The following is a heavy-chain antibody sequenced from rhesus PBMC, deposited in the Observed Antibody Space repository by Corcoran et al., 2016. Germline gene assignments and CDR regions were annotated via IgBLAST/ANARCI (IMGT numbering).Heavy chain of an antibody. J-gene: IGHJ5-2*02. V-gene: IGHV4-80*01. CDR1: GTSITVDW. CDR2: VNGNGVSC. CDR3: ARSRLYNALDV. Sequence: QVQLQESGPGLVKPSETLSLTCAVSGTSITVDWWSWFRQPPGKGLEWIGEVNGNGVSCDDSPSLKRRATISNDASKNQFSLRLTSMTAADTARYYCARSRLYNALDVWGRGVLVTVSS. D-gene: IGHD4-17*01.